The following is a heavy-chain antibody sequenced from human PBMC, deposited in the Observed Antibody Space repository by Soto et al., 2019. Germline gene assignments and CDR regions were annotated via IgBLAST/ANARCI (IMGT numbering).Heavy chain of an antibody. CDR2: IKQDGSEK. D-gene: IGHD5-18*01. Sequence: PGGSLRLSCAASGFTFSSYWMSWVRQAPGKGLEWVANIKQDGSEKYYVDSVKGRFTISRDNAKNSLYLQMNSLRAEDTAVYYCARDRTWIQLWFIPPHMDVWGQGTTVTVSS. CDR1: GFTFSSYW. CDR3: ARDRTWIQLWFIPPHMDV. J-gene: IGHJ6*02. V-gene: IGHV3-7*01.